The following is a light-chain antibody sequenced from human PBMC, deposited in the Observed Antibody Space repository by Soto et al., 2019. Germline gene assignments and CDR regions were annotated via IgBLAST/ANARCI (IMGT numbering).Light chain of an antibody. Sequence: QSVLTQPPSASASLGASVTLTCTLSSDYSHYKVDWYQQRPGKGPRFVMRVGTGGIVGSKGDGIPDRFSVLGSGLNRYLTIKNIQEEDESDYHCGADHSSGSNFVWVFGGGTKVTVL. V-gene: IGLV9-49*01. CDR3: GADHSSGSNFVWV. CDR2: VGTGGIVG. J-gene: IGLJ3*02. CDR1: SDYSHYK.